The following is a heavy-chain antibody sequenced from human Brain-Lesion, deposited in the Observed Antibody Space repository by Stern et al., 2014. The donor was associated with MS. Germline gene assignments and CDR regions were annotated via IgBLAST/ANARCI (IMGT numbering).Heavy chain of an antibody. J-gene: IGHJ4*02. V-gene: IGHV4-30-4*01. Sequence: QVQLQESGPGLVKPSQTLSLTCNVSGDSISCGDNYWSWIRQSPGKGLEWIGYIYYIGSTFYNPSLKSRVTISVDTSQNQFSLRLSSVTAADTAVYYCARGESSRYYYYFDYWGQGTLVTVSS. CDR1: GDSISCGDNY. D-gene: IGHD3-22*01. CDR3: ARGESSRYYYYFDY. CDR2: IYYIGST.